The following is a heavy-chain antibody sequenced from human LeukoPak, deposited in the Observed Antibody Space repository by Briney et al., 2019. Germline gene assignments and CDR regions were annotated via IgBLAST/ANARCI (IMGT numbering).Heavy chain of an antibody. J-gene: IGHJ4*02. D-gene: IGHD3-3*01. CDR2: ISDSGGAT. CDR3: AVDFWSGYYDF. CDR1: GFTFSISA. Sequence: GGSLRLSCAASGFTFSISAMSWVRQAPGKGLEWVSGISDSGGATYYADSVKGRFTISRDNSKNTLYLQMNSLKVEDTAVYYCAVDFWSGYYDFWGQGTLVTVSS. V-gene: IGHV3-23*01.